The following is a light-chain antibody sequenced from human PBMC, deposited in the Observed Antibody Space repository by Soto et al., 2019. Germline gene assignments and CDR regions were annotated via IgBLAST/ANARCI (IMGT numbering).Light chain of an antibody. V-gene: IGLV7-46*01. J-gene: IGLJ3*02. CDR2: DTD. CDR3: LLSYSDVWV. CDR1: TGAVTSGHF. Sequence: QAVVTQEPSLTVSPGGTVTLTCGFSTGAVTSGHFPFWFQQKPGQAPRTLISDTDNKHSWTPARFSGSLLGGKAALTLSGAQPEDEAEYYCLLSYSDVWVFGGGTKLTLL.